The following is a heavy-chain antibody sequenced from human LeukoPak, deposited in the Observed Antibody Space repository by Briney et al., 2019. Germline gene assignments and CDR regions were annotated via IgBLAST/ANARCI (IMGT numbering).Heavy chain of an antibody. Sequence: SETLSLTCTVSGGSISSSSYYWGWIRQPPGKGLEWIGSIYYSGSTYYNPSLKSRVTISVDTSKNQFPLKLSSVTAADTAVYYCARHLYDIRRLVRWFDPWGQGTLVTVSS. CDR3: ARHLYDIRRLVRWFDP. CDR2: IYYSGST. CDR1: GGSISSSSYY. D-gene: IGHD3-9*01. V-gene: IGHV4-39*01. J-gene: IGHJ5*02.